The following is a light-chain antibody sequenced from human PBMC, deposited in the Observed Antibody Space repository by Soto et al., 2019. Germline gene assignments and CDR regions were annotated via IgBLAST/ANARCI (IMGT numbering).Light chain of an antibody. CDR1: QASLSRIGTTT. Sequence: VVLPRPQLPLPAPLDRPPPIPSGPGQASLSRIGTTTLIWFQQRPGQSPRRLIYKVSNRDSGVPYRFSGSGSGTDFTLEISRVEAEDVGVYYCMQGTHWPWTFGQGTKVEIK. CDR2: KVS. V-gene: IGKV2-30*01. J-gene: IGKJ1*01. CDR3: MQGTHWPWT.